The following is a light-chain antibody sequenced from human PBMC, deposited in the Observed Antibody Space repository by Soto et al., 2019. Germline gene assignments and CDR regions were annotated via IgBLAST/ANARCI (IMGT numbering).Light chain of an antibody. Sequence: QSVLTQPASVSGSPGQSITISCTGTSSDVGGYNYVSWYQQHPGKAPKLIIYEVSDRPSGVSHRFSGSKSGNTASLTISGLQAEDAADYYCNSYTIISAPFVFGAGTKVTVL. V-gene: IGLV2-14*01. CDR1: SSDVGGYNY. J-gene: IGLJ1*01. CDR3: NSYTIISAPFV. CDR2: EVS.